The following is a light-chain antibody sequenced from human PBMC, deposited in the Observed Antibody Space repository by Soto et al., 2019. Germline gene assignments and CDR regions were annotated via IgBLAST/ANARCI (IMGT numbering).Light chain of an antibody. CDR3: QSYDSRLSGSI. CDR1: SSNIGAGYD. J-gene: IGLJ2*01. Sequence: QSVLTQPPSVSGAPGQRVTSSCTGSSSNIGAGYDVHWYQQLPGTAPTVLIYGDSNRPSGVPDRFSGSRSGTSTSLAITGLQPEDEADYYCQSYDSRLSGSIFGGGTKLTVL. V-gene: IGLV1-40*01. CDR2: GDS.